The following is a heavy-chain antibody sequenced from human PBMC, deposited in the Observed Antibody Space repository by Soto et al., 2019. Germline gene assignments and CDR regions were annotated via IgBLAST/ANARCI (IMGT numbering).Heavy chain of an antibody. J-gene: IGHJ6*02. V-gene: IGHV3-23*01. D-gene: IGHD5-18*01. CDR3: AKGDTTMITDYYAMDV. CDR2: ISGSGGSE. Sequence: GSLRLSCAVSGFTFTSYAITFFRHSPLKGLEWVSAISGSGGSEFYADSVKGRFTISRDNSKNTLYLQMKSLRAEDTALYYCAKGDTTMITDYYAMDVWGQGTTVTVS. CDR1: GFTFTSYA.